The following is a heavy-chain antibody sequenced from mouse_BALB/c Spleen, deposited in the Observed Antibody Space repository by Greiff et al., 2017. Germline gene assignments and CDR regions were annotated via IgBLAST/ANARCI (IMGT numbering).Heavy chain of an antibody. J-gene: IGHJ2*01. Sequence: QVQLQQPGAELVKPGASVKLSCKASGYTFTSYWMHWVKQRPGQGLEWIGEINPSNGRTNYNEKFKSKATLTVDKSSSTAYMQLSSLTSEDSAVYYCAILRLRDYWGQGTTLTVSS. CDR2: INPSNGRT. CDR3: AILRLRDY. D-gene: IGHD1-2*01. V-gene: IGHV1S81*02. CDR1: GYTFTSYW.